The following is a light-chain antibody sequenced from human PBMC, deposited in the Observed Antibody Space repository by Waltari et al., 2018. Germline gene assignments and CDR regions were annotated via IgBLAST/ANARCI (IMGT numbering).Light chain of an antibody. V-gene: IGKV2-29*02. CDR3: QQHNGY. CDR1: QSLLHRDGKTY. J-gene: IGKJ4*01. CDR2: EVS. Sequence: DIVMTQTPLSLSVTPGQPAAISCKSSQSLLHRDGKTYLFWYLQKPGQSPQLLIYEVSSRFSGVPDRFSGSGLGTEFTLTISSLQPDDFATYYCQQHNGYFGGGTKVEIK.